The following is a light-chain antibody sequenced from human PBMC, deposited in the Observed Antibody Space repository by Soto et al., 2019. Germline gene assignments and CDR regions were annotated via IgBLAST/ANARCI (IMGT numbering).Light chain of an antibody. V-gene: IGLV2-14*01. CDR3: SSYTSSSTVV. Sequence: QSALTQPASVSGSPGQSITISCTGTSRDVGGYNYVSWYQQHPGKAPKLMIYDVSNRPSGVSNRFSGSKSDNTASLTISGLQHEDEADYYCSSYTSSSTVVFGGGTTLTVL. J-gene: IGLJ2*01. CDR1: SRDVGGYNY. CDR2: DVS.